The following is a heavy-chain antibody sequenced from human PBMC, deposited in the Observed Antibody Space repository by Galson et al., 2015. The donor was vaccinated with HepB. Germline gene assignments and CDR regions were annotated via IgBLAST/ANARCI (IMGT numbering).Heavy chain of an antibody. V-gene: IGHV3-15*07. CDR3: STVLSGSWGY. CDR2: MKSNSDGGTT. Sequence: SLRLSCAASGFTFSIYSMNWVRQAPGKGLEWVGHMKSNSDGGTTDYAAPVRGRFTISRDDSKNTLYLEMNSLKIEDTAVYYCSTVLSGSWGYWGQGALVTVSS. J-gene: IGHJ4*02. CDR1: GFTFSIYS. D-gene: IGHD3-10*01.